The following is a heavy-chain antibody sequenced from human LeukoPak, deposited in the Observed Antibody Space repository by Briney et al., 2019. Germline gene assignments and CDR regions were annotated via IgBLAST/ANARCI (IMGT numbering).Heavy chain of an antibody. CDR2: IRSKANSYAT. CDR3: ARDKGTSYLSSFDY. Sequence: GGSLRLSCAASGFTFSGSAMHWVRQASGKGLEWVGRIRSKANSYATAYAASVKGRFTISRDDSKNTAYLQMNSRRAADTAVYYCARDKGTSYLSSFDYWGQGTLVTVSS. V-gene: IGHV3-73*01. J-gene: IGHJ4*02. D-gene: IGHD6-6*01. CDR1: GFTFSGSA.